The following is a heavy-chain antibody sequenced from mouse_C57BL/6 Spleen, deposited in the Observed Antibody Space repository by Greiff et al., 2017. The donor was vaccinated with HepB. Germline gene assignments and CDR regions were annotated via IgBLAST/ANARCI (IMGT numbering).Heavy chain of an antibody. CDR1: GFNIKDDY. CDR3: ITEGGNYEGY. Sequence: EVQLQQSGAELVRPGASVKLSCTASGFNIKDDYMHWVKQRPEQGLEWIGWIDPENGDTEYASKFQGKATITADTSSNTAYLQLSSLPSEDTAVYYCITEGGNYEGYWGQGTTLTVSS. J-gene: IGHJ2*01. V-gene: IGHV14-4*01. CDR2: IDPENGDT. D-gene: IGHD2-1*01.